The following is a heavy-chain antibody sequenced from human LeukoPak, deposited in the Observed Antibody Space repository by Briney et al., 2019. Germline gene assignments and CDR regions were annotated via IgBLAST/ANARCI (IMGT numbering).Heavy chain of an antibody. J-gene: IGHJ4*02. CDR2: IYYSGST. V-gene: IGHV4-39*07. CDR1: GGSISSSGSY. D-gene: IGHD4-17*01. Sequence: SETLSLTCTVSGGSISSSGSYWGWIRQPPGKGLEWIGNIYYSGSTYYNPSLKSRVTISVDTSKTQFSLKLTPVTAADTAVYYCARQQSYGDYYFDYWGQGTLVTVPS. CDR3: ARQQSYGDYYFDY.